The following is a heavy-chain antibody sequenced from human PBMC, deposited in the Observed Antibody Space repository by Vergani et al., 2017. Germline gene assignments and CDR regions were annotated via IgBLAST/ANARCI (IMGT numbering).Heavy chain of an antibody. J-gene: IGHJ6*03. Sequence: QVQLVESGGGVVQPGRSLRLSCAASGFTFGSYAMHWVRQAPGKGLEWVAVISYDGSNKYYADSVKGRFTISRDNSKNTLYLQMNSLRAEDTAVYYCARGGRFESPSRNYYYYMDVWGKGTTVTVSS. CDR3: ARGGRFESPSRNYYYYMDV. CDR2: ISYDGSNK. D-gene: IGHD3-10*01. CDR1: GFTFGSYA. V-gene: IGHV3-30-3*01.